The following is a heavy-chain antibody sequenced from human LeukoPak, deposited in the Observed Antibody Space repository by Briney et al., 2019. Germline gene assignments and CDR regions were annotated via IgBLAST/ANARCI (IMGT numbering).Heavy chain of an antibody. Sequence: GGSLRLSCAASGFTVSSNYMSWVRQAPGKGLEWVSVIYGGGSTYYADSVKGRFTISRDNSKNTLYLQMNSLRAEDTAVYYCATIPGGYSSSWYPFDYWGQGTLVTVSS. CDR1: GFTVSSNY. D-gene: IGHD6-13*01. CDR2: IYGGGST. J-gene: IGHJ4*02. CDR3: ATIPGGYSSSWYPFDY. V-gene: IGHV3-53*01.